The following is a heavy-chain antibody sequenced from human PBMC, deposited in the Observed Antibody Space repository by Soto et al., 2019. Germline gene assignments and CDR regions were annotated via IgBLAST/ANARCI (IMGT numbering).Heavy chain of an antibody. V-gene: IGHV5-51*01. CDR3: ARRGMAVADSDDAFDI. J-gene: IGHJ3*02. CDR2: IYPGDSDT. CDR1: GYSFTSYW. D-gene: IGHD6-19*01. Sequence: PGESLKISCKGSGYSFTSYWIGWVRQMPGKGLEWMGIIYPGDSDTRYSPSFQGQVTISADKSISTAYLQWSSLKASDTAMYYCARRGMAVADSDDAFDIWGQGTMVTVSS.